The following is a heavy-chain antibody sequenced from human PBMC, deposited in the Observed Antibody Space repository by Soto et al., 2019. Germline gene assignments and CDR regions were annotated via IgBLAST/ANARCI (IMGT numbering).Heavy chain of an antibody. CDR2: IKRDGSEK. Sequence: EVQLVESGGGLVQPGGSLRLSCAASGFTFSTYWMSWVRQAPGKGLEWVANIKRDGSEKYYVDFVKGRFTISRDNAKNSLYLQMNSLRVEDTAVYYCARGQGVVYWGQGALVTVSS. CDR3: ARGQGVVY. J-gene: IGHJ4*02. CDR1: GFTFSTYW. V-gene: IGHV3-7*05. D-gene: IGHD2-8*01.